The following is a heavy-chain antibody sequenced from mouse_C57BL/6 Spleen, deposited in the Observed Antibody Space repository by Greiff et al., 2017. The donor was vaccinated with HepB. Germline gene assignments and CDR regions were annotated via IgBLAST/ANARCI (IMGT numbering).Heavy chain of an antibody. CDR2: IYPGDGDT. J-gene: IGHJ2*01. CDR3: ARDDGDYEGTYFDY. CDR1: GYAFSSYW. D-gene: IGHD2-3*01. Sequence: VQLQQSGAELVKPGASVKISCKASGYAFSSYWMNWVKQRPGKGLEWIGQIYPGDGDTNYNGKFKGKATLTEDKSSSTAYMQLSSLTSEDSAVYCCARDDGDYEGTYFDYWGQGTTLTVSS. V-gene: IGHV1-80*01.